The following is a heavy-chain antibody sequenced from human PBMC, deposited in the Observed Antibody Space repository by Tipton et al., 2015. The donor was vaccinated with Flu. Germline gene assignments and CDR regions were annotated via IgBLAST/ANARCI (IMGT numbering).Heavy chain of an antibody. CDR3: ARGMRCSGGSCYSRGYYYGMDV. CDR2: ISSSSSYI. D-gene: IGHD2-15*01. J-gene: IGHJ6*02. CDR1: GFTFSSYS. Sequence: VQLVQSGGGLVKPGGSLRLSCAASGFTFSSYSMNWVRQAPGKGLEWVSSISSSSSYIYYADSVKGRFTISRDNAKNSLYLQMNSLRAEDTAVYYCARGMRCSGGSCYSRGYYYGMDVWGQGTTVTVSS. V-gene: IGHV3-21*01.